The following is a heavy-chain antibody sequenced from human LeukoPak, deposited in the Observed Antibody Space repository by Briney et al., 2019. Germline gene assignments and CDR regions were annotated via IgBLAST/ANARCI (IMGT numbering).Heavy chain of an antibody. CDR3: ARGMEVDIAAAGNYHYYYYMDV. V-gene: IGHV3-23*01. J-gene: IGHJ6*03. CDR1: GYTFSSYA. D-gene: IGHD6-13*01. CDR2: ISGSGGST. Sequence: GGSLRLSCAASGYTFSSYAMSWVRQAPGKGLEWVSAISGSGGSTYYADSVKGRFTISRDNSKNTLYLQMNSLRAEDTAVYYCARGMEVDIAAAGNYHYYYYMDVWGKGTTVTVSS.